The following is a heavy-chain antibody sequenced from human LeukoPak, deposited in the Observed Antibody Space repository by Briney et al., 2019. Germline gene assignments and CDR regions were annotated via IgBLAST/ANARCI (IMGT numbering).Heavy chain of an antibody. J-gene: IGHJ4*02. CDR3: ARGAAAGTEVDY. D-gene: IGHD6-13*01. CDR2: IYYSGST. Sequence: PSETLSLTCTVSGGSISSYYWSWIRQPPGKGLEWIGYIYYSGSTNYNPSLKSRVTISVDTSKNQFSLKLSSVTAADTAVYYCARGAAAGTEVDYWGQGTLVTVSS. V-gene: IGHV4-59*01. CDR1: GGSISSYY.